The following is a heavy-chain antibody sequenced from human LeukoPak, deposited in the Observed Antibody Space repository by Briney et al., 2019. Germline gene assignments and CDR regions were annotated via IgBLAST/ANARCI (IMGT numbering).Heavy chain of an antibody. J-gene: IGHJ4*02. Sequence: PGGSLRLSCAASGFTFSNCAMNWVRQAPGKGLEWVSTISGSGDNTYYADSVRGRFTISRDNSKNTLYLQMNSLRAEDTAVYYCAKSGLNRFDYWGQGTLVTVSS. V-gene: IGHV3-23*01. CDR2: ISGSGDNT. D-gene: IGHD2-15*01. CDR3: AKSGLNRFDY. CDR1: GFTFSNCA.